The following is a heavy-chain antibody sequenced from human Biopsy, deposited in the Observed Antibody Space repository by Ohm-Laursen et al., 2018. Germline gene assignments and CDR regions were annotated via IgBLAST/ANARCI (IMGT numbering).Heavy chain of an antibody. Sequence: SVKVSCNPSGYTFTAFSVHWLRQAPGQGLEWMGWINPKSGDTDYPQNFQGRVSMTRDTSISTAYMDLSRLRSDGTAVYYCARGRRHCSGTCSRWYFDLWGRGTLVTVSS. V-gene: IGHV1-2*02. CDR2: INPKSGDT. CDR3: ARGRRHCSGTCSRWYFDL. J-gene: IGHJ2*01. CDR1: GYTFTAFS. D-gene: IGHD2-2*01.